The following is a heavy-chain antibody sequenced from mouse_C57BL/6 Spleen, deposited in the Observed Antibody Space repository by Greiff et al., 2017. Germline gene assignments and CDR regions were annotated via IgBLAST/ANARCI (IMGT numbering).Heavy chain of an antibody. J-gene: IGHJ3*01. V-gene: IGHV1-55*01. Sequence: QVQLQQSGAELVKPGASVTMSCKASGYTFTSYWITWVKQWPGQGLEWIGDIYPGRGSTNSNEKFKSKAPLAVDTSSRTAYMQLSSLTSEDSAVYYFARGVDYWAWFAYWGQGTLVTVSA. CDR2: IYPGRGST. CDR1: GYTFTSYW. CDR3: ARGVDYWAWFAY. D-gene: IGHD2-4*01.